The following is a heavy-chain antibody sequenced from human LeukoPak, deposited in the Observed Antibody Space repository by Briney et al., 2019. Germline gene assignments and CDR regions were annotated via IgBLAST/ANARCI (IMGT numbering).Heavy chain of an antibody. J-gene: IGHJ4*02. CDR1: GYSFTSYW. V-gene: IGHV5-51*01. Sequence: GESLKISCKGSGYSFTSYWIGWVRQMPGKGLEWMGIIYPGDSDTRYSPSFQGQVTISADKSISTAYLQWSSLKASDTAMYYCARQGYCGGDCYSLASYWGQGTLVTASS. CDR3: ARQGYCGGDCYSLASY. D-gene: IGHD2-21*02. CDR2: IYPGDSDT.